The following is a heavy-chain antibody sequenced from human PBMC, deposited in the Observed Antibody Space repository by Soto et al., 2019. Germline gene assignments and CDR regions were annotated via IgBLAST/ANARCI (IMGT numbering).Heavy chain of an antibody. V-gene: IGHV1-18*01. D-gene: IGHD3-10*01. CDR3: ARGYYGSGSYAKDYYYYGMDV. CDR1: GYTFSSYG. Sequence: GASLKVSCKASGYTFSSYGISWVRQAPGQGLEWMGWISAYNGNTNYAQRLQGSVTMTTDTSTSTAYMELRSLRSDDTAGYYCARGYYGSGSYAKDYYYYGMDVWGQGTTVTVSS. J-gene: IGHJ6*02. CDR2: ISAYNGNT.